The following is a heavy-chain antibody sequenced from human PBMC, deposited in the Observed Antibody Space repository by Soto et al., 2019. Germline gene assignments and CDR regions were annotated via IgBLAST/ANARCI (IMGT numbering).Heavy chain of an antibody. CDR3: ARDSFPPYSSSSKGFDY. CDR2: LDYSGTT. D-gene: IGHD6-6*01. V-gene: IGHV4-59*01. Sequence: SETLSLTCTVSGGSISSYYWNWIRQSPGKGLEWIASLDYSGTTNYNPSLKSRITTSVDPSKKQFSLRMRSVTAADTAVYYCARDSFPPYSSSSKGFDYWGQGSLVTV. J-gene: IGHJ4*02. CDR1: GGSISSYY.